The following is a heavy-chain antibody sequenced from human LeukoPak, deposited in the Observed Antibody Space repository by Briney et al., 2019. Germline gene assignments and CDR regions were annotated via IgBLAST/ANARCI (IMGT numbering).Heavy chain of an antibody. J-gene: IGHJ4*02. CDR2: ISYDGSNK. Sequence: GGSLRLSCAASGFTFSSYAMHWVRQAPGKGLEWVAVISYDGSNKYYADSVKGRFTISRDNSKNTLYLQMNSLRPEDTAVYYCAKDQGYSYGYVSYWGQGTLVTVSS. CDR1: GFTFSSYA. CDR3: AKDQGYSYGYVSY. V-gene: IGHV3-30*04. D-gene: IGHD5-18*01.